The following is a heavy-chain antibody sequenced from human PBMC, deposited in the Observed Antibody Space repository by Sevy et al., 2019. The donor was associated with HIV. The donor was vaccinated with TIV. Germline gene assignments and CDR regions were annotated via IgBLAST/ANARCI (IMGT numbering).Heavy chain of an antibody. Sequence: GGSLRLSCAASGFTFSSYGMHWVRQAPGEGLEWVAVISYDGSNKYYADSVKGRFTISRDNSKNTLYLQMNSLRAEDTAVYYCAKEKRKGSSSWYFGWFDPWGQGTLVTVSS. J-gene: IGHJ5*02. CDR3: AKEKRKGSSSWYFGWFDP. CDR1: GFTFSSYG. CDR2: ISYDGSNK. V-gene: IGHV3-30*18. D-gene: IGHD6-13*01.